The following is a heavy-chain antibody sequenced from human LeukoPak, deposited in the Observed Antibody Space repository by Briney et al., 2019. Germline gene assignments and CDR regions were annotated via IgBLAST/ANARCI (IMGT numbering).Heavy chain of an antibody. V-gene: IGHV3-23*01. CDR3: AKDKSSSSSGWYLSDY. D-gene: IGHD6-19*01. CDR1: GFSFSSYA. CDR2: ITGSGGST. J-gene: IGHJ4*02. Sequence: PGGSLRLSCAASGFSFSSYAMSWVRQAPGKGLEWVSAITGSGGSTYYADSVKGRFTISRDNSKNTLYLQMNSLRAEDTALYYCAKDKSSSSSGWYLSDYWGQGTLVTVSS.